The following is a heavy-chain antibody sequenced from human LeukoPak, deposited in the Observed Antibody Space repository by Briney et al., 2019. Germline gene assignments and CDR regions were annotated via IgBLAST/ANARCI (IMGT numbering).Heavy chain of an antibody. J-gene: IGHJ6*03. CDR2: IIPIFGTA. CDR3: ARAKGDIVVVPAAMDTTYYCYYYMDV. D-gene: IGHD2-2*01. V-gene: IGHV1-69*05. Sequence: ASVKVSCKASGGTFSSYAISWVRQAPGQGLEWIGGIIPIFGTANYAQKFRGRVTITTDESTSTAYMELSSLRSEDTAVYYCARAKGDIVVVPAAMDTTYYCYYYMDVWGKGTTVTVSS. CDR1: GGTFSSYA.